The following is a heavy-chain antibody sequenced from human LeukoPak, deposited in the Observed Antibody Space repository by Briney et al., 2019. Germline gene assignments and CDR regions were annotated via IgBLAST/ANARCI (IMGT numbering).Heavy chain of an antibody. J-gene: IGHJ3*02. CDR2: IYPGDSDT. Sequence: PGESLKISCKGSGYSFTSYWIGWVRQMPGKGLERMGIIYPGDSDTRYSPSFQGQVTISADKSISTAYLQWSSLKASDTAMYYCARQAYGSGSYMECAFDIWGQGTMVTVSS. V-gene: IGHV5-51*01. CDR3: ARQAYGSGSYMECAFDI. D-gene: IGHD3-10*01. CDR1: GYSFTSYW.